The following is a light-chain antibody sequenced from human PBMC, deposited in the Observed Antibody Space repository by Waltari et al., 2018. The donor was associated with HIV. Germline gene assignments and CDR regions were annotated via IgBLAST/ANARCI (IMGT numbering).Light chain of an antibody. Sequence: QSALTQPASVSGSPGQSITISCIGTNSDIGGYDYVSLYIQHPGKAPKLMIYEVRYRPSGVSNRFSGSKSGNSASLTVSGLQAEDEAHYYCSSYTNTSPVIFGGGTKLTVL. CDR1: NSDIGGYDY. CDR3: SSYTNTSPVI. J-gene: IGLJ2*01. V-gene: IGLV2-14*01. CDR2: EVR.